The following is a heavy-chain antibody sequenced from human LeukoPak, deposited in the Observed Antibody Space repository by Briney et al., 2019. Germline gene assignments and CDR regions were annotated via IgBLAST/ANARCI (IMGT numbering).Heavy chain of an antibody. Sequence: RGSLRLSCAASGFTVSSNYMSWVRQAPGKGLEWVSVIYSGGSTYYADSVKGRFTISRHNSKNTLYLQMNSLRAEDTAVYYCASFLRYSYATSWGQGTLVTVSS. CDR1: GFTVSSNY. V-gene: IGHV3-53*04. CDR2: IYSGGST. D-gene: IGHD5-18*01. J-gene: IGHJ4*02. CDR3: ASFLRYSYATS.